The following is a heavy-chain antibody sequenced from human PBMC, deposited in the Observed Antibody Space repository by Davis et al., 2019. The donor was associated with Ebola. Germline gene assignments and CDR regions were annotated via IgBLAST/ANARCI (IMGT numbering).Heavy chain of an antibody. CDR2: IYYSGST. CDR3: AREIRTMACWFDP. D-gene: IGHD4/OR15-4a*01. J-gene: IGHJ5*02. CDR1: GGSVSSGSYY. V-gene: IGHV4-61*01. Sequence: PSETLSLTCTVSGGSVSSGSYYWSWIRQPPGKGLEWIGYIYYSGSTNYNPSLKSRVTISVDTSKNQFSLKLSSVTAADTAVYYCAREIRTMACWFDPWGQGTLVTVSS.